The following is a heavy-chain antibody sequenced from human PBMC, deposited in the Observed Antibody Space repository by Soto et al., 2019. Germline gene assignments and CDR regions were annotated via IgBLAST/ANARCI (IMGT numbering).Heavy chain of an antibody. CDR2: IYYSGST. D-gene: IGHD3-3*01. J-gene: IGHJ3*02. CDR1: GGSISSSSYY. CDR3: ARQTDLYAFDI. V-gene: IGHV4-39*01. Sequence: NPSAILSLTCTVSGGSISSSSYYWGWIRQPQGKGLEWIGSIYYSGSTYYNPSLKSRVTISVDTSKNKFSLKLSSVNAADTAVYYCARQTDLYAFDIWGQGTMVT.